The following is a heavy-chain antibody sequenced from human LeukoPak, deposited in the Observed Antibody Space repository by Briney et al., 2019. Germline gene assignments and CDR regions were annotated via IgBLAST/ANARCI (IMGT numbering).Heavy chain of an antibody. V-gene: IGHV4-4*02. Sequence: SETLSLTCAVSGGSISNKIWGSWVRQPPGKGLEWIGEIFPSGSTNYNPSLKSRATMSVDKSKNQFSLKLSSVTAADTAVYYCARGALGIRYFDYWGQGTLSPSPQ. CDR2: IFPSGST. CDR1: GGSISNKIW. CDR3: ARGALGIRYFDY. D-gene: IGHD7-27*01. J-gene: IGHJ4*02.